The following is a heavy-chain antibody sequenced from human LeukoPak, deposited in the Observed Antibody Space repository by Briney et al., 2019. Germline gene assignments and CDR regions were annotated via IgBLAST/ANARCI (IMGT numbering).Heavy chain of an antibody. J-gene: IGHJ6*03. D-gene: IGHD5-18*01. CDR3: ARGEWIPLSEVTYYYYYMDV. CDR1: GGTFSSYA. V-gene: IGHV1-69*05. Sequence: ASVKVSCKASGGTFSSYAISWVRQAPGQGLEWMGGIIPIFGTANYAQKFQGRVTITTDESTSTAYMELSSLRSEDTAVYYCARGEWIPLSEVTYYYYYMDVWGKGTTVTVSS. CDR2: IIPIFGTA.